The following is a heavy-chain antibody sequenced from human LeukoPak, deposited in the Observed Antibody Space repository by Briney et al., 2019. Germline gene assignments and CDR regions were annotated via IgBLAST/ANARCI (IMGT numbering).Heavy chain of an antibody. CDR1: GGSISSSSYY. J-gene: IGHJ4*02. CDR3: ARKAYSYGYALDS. Sequence: SETLSLTCTVSGGSISSSSYYWGWIRQPPGKGLEWIGSIYYSGSTYYNPSLKSRVTISVDTSKNQFSLKLNSVTAADTAVYYCARKAYSYGYALDSWGQGTLVTVSS. V-gene: IGHV4-39*01. D-gene: IGHD5-18*01. CDR2: IYYSGST.